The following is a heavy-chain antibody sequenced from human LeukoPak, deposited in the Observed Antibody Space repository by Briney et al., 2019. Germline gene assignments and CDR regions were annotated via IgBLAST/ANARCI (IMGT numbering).Heavy chain of an antibody. V-gene: IGHV3-15*01. CDR2: IRAKVDGGTV. D-gene: IGHD1-1*01. Sequence: GGSLRLSCAASGLSLGNAWMSWVRQVPGKGLEWLGRIRAKVDGGTVDYAAPVKGRFTISRDESENTLYLHLTSLKIEDTAVYYCTTLGGDNWFDWYFDLWGRGTLVTVSS. J-gene: IGHJ2*01. CDR1: GLSLGNAW. CDR3: TTLGGDNWFDWYFDL.